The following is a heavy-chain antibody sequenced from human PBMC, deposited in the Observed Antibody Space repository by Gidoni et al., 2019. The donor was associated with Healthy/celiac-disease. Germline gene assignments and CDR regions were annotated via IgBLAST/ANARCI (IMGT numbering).Heavy chain of an antibody. CDR1: VGSISSGGYY. CDR3: ARKRQYCGGDCYSYYFDY. D-gene: IGHD2-21*02. V-gene: IGHV4-31*03. CDR2: IYYSGST. J-gene: IGHJ4*02. Sequence: QVQLQESGPGLVKPSQTLSLTCTVSVGSISSGGYYWSWIRQHPGKGLEWIGYIYYSGSTYYNPSLKSRVTISVDTSKNQFSLKLSSVTAADTAVYYCARKRQYCGGDCYSYYFDYWGQGTLVTVSA.